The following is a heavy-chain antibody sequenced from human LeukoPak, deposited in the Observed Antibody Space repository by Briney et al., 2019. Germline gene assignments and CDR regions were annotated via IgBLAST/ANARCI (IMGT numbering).Heavy chain of an antibody. J-gene: IGHJ5*02. D-gene: IGHD3-3*01. CDR2: IIPIFGIA. V-gene: IGHV1-69*10. CDR3: ARGAMVGYDFWSGVNWFDP. CDR1: GGTFISYA. Sequence: SVKVSCKASGGTFISYAISWVRQARGQGLEWMGRIIPIFGIANYVQKFQGGGTITADKSTSTAYMELSSLRSEDTAVYYCARGAMVGYDFWSGVNWFDPWGQGTLVTVSS.